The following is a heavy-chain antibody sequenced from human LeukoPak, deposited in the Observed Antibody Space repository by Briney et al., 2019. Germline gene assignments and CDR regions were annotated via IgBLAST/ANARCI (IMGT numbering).Heavy chain of an antibody. CDR2: ISYDGSDK. CDR3: AKDSRYSSGWHDAFDI. V-gene: IGHV3-30-3*01. J-gene: IGHJ3*02. CDR1: GFTFSSYA. Sequence: GGSLRLSCAASGFTFSSYAMHWVRQAPGKGLEWVAVISYDGSDKYYADSVKGRFTISRDNSKNTLYLQMSSLRAEDTAVYYCAKDSRYSSGWHDAFDIWGQGTMVTVSS. D-gene: IGHD6-19*01.